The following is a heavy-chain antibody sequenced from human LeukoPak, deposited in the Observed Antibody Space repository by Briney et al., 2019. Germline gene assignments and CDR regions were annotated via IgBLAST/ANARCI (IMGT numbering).Heavy chain of an antibody. Sequence: GESLQISCKGSGYSFTSYWIGWVRQMPGKGLEWMGIIYPGDSDTRYSPSFQGQVTISADKSISTAYLQWSSLKASDTAMYYCARIYCTNGVCHAFDIWGQGTMVTVSS. J-gene: IGHJ3*02. CDR1: GYSFTSYW. CDR3: ARIYCTNGVCHAFDI. V-gene: IGHV5-51*01. D-gene: IGHD2-8*01. CDR2: IYPGDSDT.